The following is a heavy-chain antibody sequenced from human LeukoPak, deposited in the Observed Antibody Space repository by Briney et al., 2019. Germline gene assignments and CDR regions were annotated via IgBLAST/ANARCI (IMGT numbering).Heavy chain of an antibody. CDR3: ASTIVVVPAARAFDI. CDR1: GFTFSSYS. CDR2: ISSSSSCI. V-gene: IGHV3-21*01. J-gene: IGHJ3*02. D-gene: IGHD2-2*01. Sequence: GGSLRLSCAASGFTFSSYSMSWFRRAPGRGLEGGSSISSSSSCIYYADSVKGRFTISRDNAKNSLYLKMNSLRAEDTAVYYCASTIVVVPAARAFDIWGQGTMVTVSS.